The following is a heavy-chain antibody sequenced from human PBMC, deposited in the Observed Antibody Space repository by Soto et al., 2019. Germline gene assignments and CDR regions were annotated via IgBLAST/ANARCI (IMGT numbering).Heavy chain of an antibody. Sequence: GGSLRLSCAASGFTFSSYAMHWVRQAPGNGLEWVAVISYDGSNKYYAESVKGRFTISRDNSKNTLYLQMNSLRAEDTAVYYCARGGRGYSYGTYYYYGMDVWGQGTTVTVSS. J-gene: IGHJ6*02. V-gene: IGHV3-30-3*01. CDR1: GFTFSSYA. CDR3: ARGGRGYSYGTYYYYGMDV. CDR2: ISYDGSNK. D-gene: IGHD5-18*01.